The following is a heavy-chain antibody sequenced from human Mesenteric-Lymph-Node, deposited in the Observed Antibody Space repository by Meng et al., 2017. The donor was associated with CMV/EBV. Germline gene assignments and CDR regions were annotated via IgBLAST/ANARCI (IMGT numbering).Heavy chain of an antibody. Sequence: GVSLRLSCAASGFSFNSYSMNWVRQAPGKGLEWVSSISRSSSYKYYADSVKGRFTISRDNAKNFLFLQMSSLRVEDTAVYYCATSPDIVVVPPVHRDFWGQGTLVTVSS. CDR2: ISRSSSYK. CDR3: ATSPDIVVVPPVHRDF. V-gene: IGHV3-21*01. D-gene: IGHD2-2*01. J-gene: IGHJ4*02. CDR1: GFSFNSYS.